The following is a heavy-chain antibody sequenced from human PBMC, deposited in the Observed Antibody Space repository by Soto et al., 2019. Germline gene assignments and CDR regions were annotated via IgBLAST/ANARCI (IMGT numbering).Heavy chain of an antibody. CDR3: ARDPREPSLITLIYH. V-gene: IGHV3-33*01. D-gene: IGHD3-16*01. CDR2: IWYDGSYK. Sequence: SLRLSCAASGFTFSNYGMHWVRQAPGKGLEWVAVIWYDGSYKYYEDSVKGRFTISRDNSKNTLYLQMNSLRVEDTAVYYCARDPREPSLITLIYHWGQGTQFTVTS. J-gene: IGHJ5*02. CDR1: GFTFSNYG.